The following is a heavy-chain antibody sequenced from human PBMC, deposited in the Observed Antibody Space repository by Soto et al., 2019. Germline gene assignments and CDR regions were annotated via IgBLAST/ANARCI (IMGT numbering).Heavy chain of an antibody. V-gene: IGHV4-59*01. J-gene: IGHJ5*02. Sequence: SETLSLTCTVSGGSISSYYWSWIRQPPGKGLEWIGYIYYSGSTNYNPSLKSRVTISVDTSKNQFSLKLSSVTAADTAVYYCARDRRLRDRYCSSTSCKNSFNWFDPWGQGTLVTVSS. CDR2: IYYSGST. D-gene: IGHD2-2*01. CDR1: GGSISSYY. CDR3: ARDRRLRDRYCSSTSCKNSFNWFDP.